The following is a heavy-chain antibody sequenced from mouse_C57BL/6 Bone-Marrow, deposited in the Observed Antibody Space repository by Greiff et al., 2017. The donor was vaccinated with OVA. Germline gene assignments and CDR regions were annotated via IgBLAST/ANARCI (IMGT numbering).Heavy chain of an antibody. Sequence: VQLQQPGAELVKPGASVKLSCKASGYTFTSYWMHWVKQRPGQGLEWIGMIHPNRGSTNYNEKFKSKATLTVDKSSSTAYMQLSSLTSEDSAVYYCARGWLLLGFAYWGQGTLVTVSA. V-gene: IGHV1-64*01. CDR2: IHPNRGST. D-gene: IGHD2-3*01. CDR3: ARGWLLLGFAY. CDR1: GYTFTSYW. J-gene: IGHJ3*01.